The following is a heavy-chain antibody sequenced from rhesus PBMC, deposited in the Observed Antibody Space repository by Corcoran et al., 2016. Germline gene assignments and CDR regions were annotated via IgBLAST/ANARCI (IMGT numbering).Heavy chain of an antibody. D-gene: IGHD4-29*01. J-gene: IGHJ4*01. CDR3: ARVRVAYYFDY. CDR1: GYTFTSYS. CDR2: IKPNNGNT. V-gene: IGHV1-200*01. Sequence: QVQLVQSGAEVKKPGASVKLSCKASGYTFTSYSINWVRQAPGQGLEWMGRIKPNNGNTGYAQKFQGRVTITRDTSTSTAYMELSSLRSEDTAVYYCARVRVAYYFDYWGQGVLVTVSS.